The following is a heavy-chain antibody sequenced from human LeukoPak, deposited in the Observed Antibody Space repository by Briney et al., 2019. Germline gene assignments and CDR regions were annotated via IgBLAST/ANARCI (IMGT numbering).Heavy chain of an antibody. D-gene: IGHD5-12*01. J-gene: IGHJ4*02. Sequence: GGSLRLSCAASGFTFSSYAMSWVRQAPGKGLEWVSAISGSGGSTYYADSVKGRFTISRDNSRNTLYLQMNSLRAEDTAVYYCAKDEAFAVATIIRSDYWGQGTLVTASS. CDR2: ISGSGGST. V-gene: IGHV3-23*01. CDR1: GFTFSSYA. CDR3: AKDEAFAVATIIRSDY.